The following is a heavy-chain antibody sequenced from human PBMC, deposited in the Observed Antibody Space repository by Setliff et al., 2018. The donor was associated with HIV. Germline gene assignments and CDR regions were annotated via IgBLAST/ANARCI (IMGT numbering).Heavy chain of an antibody. Sequence: PGGSLRLSCAASGFTFSSYSMNWVRQAPGKGREWVSYISSSSGTIYYADSVKGRFTISRDNAKNSLYLQMNSLRAEDTAMYYCARDRGYSYDFFDYWGQGTLVTVSS. CDR3: ARDRGYSYDFFDY. CDR2: ISSSSGTI. CDR1: GFTFSSYS. J-gene: IGHJ4*02. V-gene: IGHV3-48*01. D-gene: IGHD5-18*01.